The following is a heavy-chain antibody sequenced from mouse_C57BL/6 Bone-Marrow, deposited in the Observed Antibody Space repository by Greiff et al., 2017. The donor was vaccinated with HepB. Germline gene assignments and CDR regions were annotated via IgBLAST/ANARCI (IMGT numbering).Heavy chain of an antibody. CDR2: ICPRGGNT. Sequence: VQLQQSGAGLAQPGDSVKLSCTASGFTFTSYGISWVRQRPGQGLEWLGEICPRGGNTYYKENFKGKDTLTADKYSRTAYMELRSLTSDDSAVYCCARVDPYEYDVYWGQGTTLTVSS. V-gene: IGHV1-81*01. D-gene: IGHD2-4*01. CDR1: GFTFTSYG. J-gene: IGHJ2*01. CDR3: ARVDPYEYDVY.